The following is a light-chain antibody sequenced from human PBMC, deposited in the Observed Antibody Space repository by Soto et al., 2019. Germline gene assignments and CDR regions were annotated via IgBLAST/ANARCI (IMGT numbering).Light chain of an antibody. CDR1: QSVTTN. V-gene: IGKV3-15*01. Sequence: EIVMTQSPATLSLSPGERAALSCRASQSVTTNLAWYRQKPGQAPRLLIYGASTRATDIPARFSGSGSGTEFTLTISRLQSEDFAIYYCQQYNKWPQTFGQGTKVEIK. CDR2: GAS. CDR3: QQYNKWPQT. J-gene: IGKJ1*01.